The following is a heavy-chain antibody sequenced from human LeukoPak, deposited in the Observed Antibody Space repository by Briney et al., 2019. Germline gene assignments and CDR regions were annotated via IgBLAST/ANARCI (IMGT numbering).Heavy chain of an antibody. J-gene: IGHJ5*02. D-gene: IGHD1-26*01. V-gene: IGHV3-21*01. Sequence: PGGSLRLSCAASGFTFSSYSMNWVRQAPGQGLEWVSSISSSSSYIYYADSVKGRFTISRDNAKNSLYLQMNSLRAEDTAVYYCARDRSGSYPEGWFDPWGQGTLVTVSS. CDR2: ISSSSSYI. CDR1: GFTFSSYS. CDR3: ARDRSGSYPEGWFDP.